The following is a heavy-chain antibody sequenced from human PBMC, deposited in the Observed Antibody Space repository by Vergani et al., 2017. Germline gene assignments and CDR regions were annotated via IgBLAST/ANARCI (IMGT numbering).Heavy chain of an antibody. Sequence: QVQLQESGPGLVKPSETLSLTCTVSGYSISSGYYWGWIRQPPGKGLEWIGSIYHSGSTYYNPSLKSRVTISVDTSKNQFSLKLSSVTAADTAVYYCARDGGSGXYRYWGQGTLVTVSS. V-gene: IGHV4-38-2*02. D-gene: IGHD3-10*01. CDR1: GYSISSGYY. CDR3: ARDGGSGXYRY. CDR2: IYHSGST. J-gene: IGHJ4*02.